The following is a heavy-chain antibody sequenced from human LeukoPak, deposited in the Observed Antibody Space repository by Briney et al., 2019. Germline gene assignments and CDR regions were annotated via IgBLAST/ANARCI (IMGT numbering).Heavy chain of an antibody. J-gene: IGHJ5*02. CDR1: GFTFANFG. Sequence: PGGSLRLSCAASGFTFANFGMSWVRQAPGKGLEWVANIKQDGSEKYYVDSVKGRFTISRDNAKNSLYLQMNSLRAEDTAVYYCARDEGPSFDPWGQGTLVTVSS. V-gene: IGHV3-7*01. CDR2: IKQDGSEK. CDR3: ARDEGPSFDP.